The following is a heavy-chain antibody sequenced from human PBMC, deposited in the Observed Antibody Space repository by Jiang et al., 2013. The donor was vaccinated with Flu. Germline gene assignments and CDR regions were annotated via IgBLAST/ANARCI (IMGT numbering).Heavy chain of an antibody. V-gene: IGHV3-21*01. CDR3: ARERGRYCSGGSCYSVSYYYYGMDV. CDR1: GFTFSSYS. Sequence: RLSCAASGFTFSSYSMNWVRQAPGKGLEWVSSISSSSSYIYYADSVKGRFTISRDNAKNSLYLQMNSLRAEDTAVYYCARERGRYCSGGSCYSVSYYYYGMDVWGQGTTVTVSS. D-gene: IGHD2-15*01. CDR2: ISSSSSYI. J-gene: IGHJ6*02.